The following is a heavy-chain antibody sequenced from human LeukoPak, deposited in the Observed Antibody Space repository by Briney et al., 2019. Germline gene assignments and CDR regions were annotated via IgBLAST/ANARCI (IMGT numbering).Heavy chain of an antibody. Sequence: RGSLRLSCAASGFTFSSYWMSWVRQAPGKGLEWVANIKQDGSEKYYVDSVKGRFTISRDNAKNSLYLQMNSLRAEDTAVYYCARFKTTVTTTHYFDYWGQGTLVTVSS. CDR2: IKQDGSEK. CDR1: GFTFSSYW. J-gene: IGHJ4*02. V-gene: IGHV3-7*02. D-gene: IGHD4-17*01. CDR3: ARFKTTVTTTHYFDY.